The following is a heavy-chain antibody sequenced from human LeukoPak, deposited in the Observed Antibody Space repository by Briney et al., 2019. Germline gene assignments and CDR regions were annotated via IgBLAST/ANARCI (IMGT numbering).Heavy chain of an antibody. CDR3: TTGHYSTSGDY. J-gene: IGHJ4*02. V-gene: IGHV3-15*01. CDR1: GFTFRDAY. Sequence: PGGSLRLSCVASGFTFRDAYMNWVRQAPGKGLEWVGRIKTKSDRGTADYAAPVKGRFTITRDDSKSTLYLQMDSLKTDDTAMYYCTTGHYSTSGDYWGQETLVTVSS. CDR2: IKTKSDRGTA. D-gene: IGHD2-2*01.